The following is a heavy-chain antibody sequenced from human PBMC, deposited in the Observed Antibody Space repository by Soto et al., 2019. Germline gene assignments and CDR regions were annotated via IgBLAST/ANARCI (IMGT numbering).Heavy chain of an antibody. J-gene: IGHJ6*03. CDR2: IYSGGST. D-gene: IGHD3-10*01. Sequence: GGSLRLSCAASGFTVSSNYMSWVRQAPGKGLEWVSVIYSGGSTYYADSVKGRFTISRDNSKNTLYLQMNSLRAEDTAVYYCAREGNYYGSGSYYQNPNYYYYYYMDVWGKGTTVTVSS. CDR3: AREGNYYGSGSYYQNPNYYYYYYMDV. CDR1: GFTVSSNY. V-gene: IGHV3-66*01.